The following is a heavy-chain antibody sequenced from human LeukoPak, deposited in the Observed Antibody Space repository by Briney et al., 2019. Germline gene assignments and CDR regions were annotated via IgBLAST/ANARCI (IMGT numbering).Heavy chain of an antibody. D-gene: IGHD3-22*01. CDR1: RFAFSTYW. CDR2: IRSKANTYAT. CDR3: TRSDYDSRGYYHTDY. V-gene: IGHV3-73*01. Sequence: GGSLRLSCAASRFAFSTYWMSWVRQASGKGLEWVGRIRSKANTYATAYAASVKGRFTISRDDSQSTAYLQMNSLKTEDTAVYYCTRSDYDSRGYYHTDYWGQGMLVTASS. J-gene: IGHJ4*02.